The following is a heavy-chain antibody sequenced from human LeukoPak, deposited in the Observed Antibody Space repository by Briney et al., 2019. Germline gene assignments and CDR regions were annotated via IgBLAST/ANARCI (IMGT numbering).Heavy chain of an antibody. D-gene: IGHD4-11*01. V-gene: IGHV4-34*01. CDR3: ARDMTTTPGAYDY. CDR1: GGSFTGHY. Sequence: PSETLSLTCAVSGGSFTGHYWSWIRQSPAKGLEWIGEISHAGSTTYNPSLNSRVIISLDTSKNHVSLSLSSLTAADTAVYYCARDMTTTPGAYDYWGQGALVTVSS. J-gene: IGHJ4*02. CDR2: ISHAGST.